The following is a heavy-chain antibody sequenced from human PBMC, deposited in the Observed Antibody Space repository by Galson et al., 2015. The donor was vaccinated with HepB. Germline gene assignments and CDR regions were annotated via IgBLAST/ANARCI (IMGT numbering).Heavy chain of an antibody. CDR3: ARITMVRGVIRGYYYYGMDV. Sequence: SVKVSCKASGGTFSSYAISWVRQAPGQGLEWMGGIIPIFGTANYAQKFQGRVTITADESTSTAYMELSSLRSEDTAVYYCARITMVRGVIRGYYYYGMDVWGQGTTVTVSS. V-gene: IGHV1-69*13. J-gene: IGHJ6*02. CDR2: IIPIFGTA. D-gene: IGHD3-10*01. CDR1: GGTFSSYA.